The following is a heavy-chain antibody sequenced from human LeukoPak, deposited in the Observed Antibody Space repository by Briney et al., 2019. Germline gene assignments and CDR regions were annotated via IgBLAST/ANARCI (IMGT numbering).Heavy chain of an antibody. V-gene: IGHV4-34*01. CDR3: ARRKKTYCSGGSCYFSSYYFDY. Sequence: SETLSLTCAVYGGSFSGYCWSWIRQPPGKGLEWIGEINHSGSTNYNPSLKSRVTISVDTSKNQFSLKLSSVTAADTAVYYCARRKKTYCSGGSCYFSSYYFDYWGQGTLVTVSS. D-gene: IGHD2-15*01. J-gene: IGHJ4*02. CDR1: GGSFSGYC. CDR2: INHSGST.